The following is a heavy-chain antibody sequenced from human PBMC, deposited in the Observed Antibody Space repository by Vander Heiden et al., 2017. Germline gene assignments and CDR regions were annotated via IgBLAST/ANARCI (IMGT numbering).Heavy chain of an antibody. J-gene: IGHJ6*02. Sequence: ASGFTFGDYAMSWFRQAPGKGLEWVGFIRSKAYGGTTEYAASVKGRFTISRDDSKSIAYLQMNSLKTEDTAVYYCTREDWNDRSYYYGMDVWGQGTTVTVSS. CDR2: IRSKAYGGTT. CDR1: GFTFGDYA. CDR3: TREDWNDRSYYYGMDV. D-gene: IGHD1-1*01. V-gene: IGHV3-49*03.